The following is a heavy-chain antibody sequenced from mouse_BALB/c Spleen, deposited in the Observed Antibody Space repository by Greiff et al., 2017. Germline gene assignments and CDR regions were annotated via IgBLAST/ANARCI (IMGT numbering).Heavy chain of an antibody. Sequence: QVQLQQSGAELARPGASVKLSCKASGYTFTSYWMQWVKQRPGQGLEWIGAIYPGDGDTRYTQKFKGKATLTADKSSSTAYMQLSSLASEDSAVYYCARDGNYYAMDYWGQGTSVTVSS. J-gene: IGHJ4*01. CDR1: GYTFTSYW. CDR3: ARDGNYYAMDY. D-gene: IGHD2-1*01. CDR2: IYPGDGDT. V-gene: IGHV1-87*01.